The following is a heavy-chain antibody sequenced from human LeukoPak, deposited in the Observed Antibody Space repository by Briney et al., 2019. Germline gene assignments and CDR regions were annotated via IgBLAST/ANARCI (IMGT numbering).Heavy chain of an antibody. Sequence: ASVKVSCKASGYTFTSYGISWVRQAPGQGLEWMGWISAYNGNTNYAQKLQGRVTMTTDTSTSTAYMELRSLRSDDTAVYYCASLYYYDSSGYYDFDYWGQGTLVTVSS. CDR3: ASLYYYDSSGYYDFDY. V-gene: IGHV1-18*01. CDR2: ISAYNGNT. D-gene: IGHD3-22*01. CDR1: GYTFTSYG. J-gene: IGHJ4*02.